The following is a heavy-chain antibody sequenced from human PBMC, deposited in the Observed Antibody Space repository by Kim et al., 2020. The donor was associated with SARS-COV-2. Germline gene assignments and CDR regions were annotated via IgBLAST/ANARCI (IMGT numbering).Heavy chain of an antibody. D-gene: IGHD1-20*01. Sequence: ASVKVSCKASGYTFTSYGISWVRQAPGQGLEWMGRISAYNGNTNYAQKLQGRVTMTTDTSTSTAYMELRSLRSDDTAVYYCARDTRLLLDSTKRMNVWGQGTTVTVSS. V-gene: IGHV1-18*04. CDR2: ISAYNGNT. CDR3: ARDTRLLLDSTKRMNV. CDR1: GYTFTSYG. J-gene: IGHJ6*02.